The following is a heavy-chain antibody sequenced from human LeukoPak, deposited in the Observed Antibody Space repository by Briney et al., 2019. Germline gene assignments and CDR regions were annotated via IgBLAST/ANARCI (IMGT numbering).Heavy chain of an antibody. CDR3: AREEGYSGYDPFDY. D-gene: IGHD5-12*01. J-gene: IGHJ4*02. CDR2: ISYDGSNK. CDR1: GFTFSSYA. V-gene: IGHV3-30-3*01. Sequence: PGRSLRLSCAASGFTFSSYAMHWVRQAPGKGLEWVAVISYDGSNKYYADSVKVRFTISRDNSKNTLYLQMNSLRAEDTAVYYCAREEGYSGYDPFDYWGQGTLVTVSS.